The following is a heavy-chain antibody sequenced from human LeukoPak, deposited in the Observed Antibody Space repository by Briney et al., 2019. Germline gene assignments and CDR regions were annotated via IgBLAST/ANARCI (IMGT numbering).Heavy chain of an antibody. V-gene: IGHV4-59*01. CDR3: ARGPLYCSGGSCYSTHDAFDI. Sequence: TSETLSLTCTVSGGSISSYYWSWIRQPPGKGLEWIGYIYYSGSTNYNPSLRSRVTISVDTPKNQFSLKLSSVTAADTAVYYCARGPLYCSGGSCYSTHDAFDIWGQGTMVTVSS. CDR2: IYYSGST. J-gene: IGHJ3*02. CDR1: GGSISSYY. D-gene: IGHD2-15*01.